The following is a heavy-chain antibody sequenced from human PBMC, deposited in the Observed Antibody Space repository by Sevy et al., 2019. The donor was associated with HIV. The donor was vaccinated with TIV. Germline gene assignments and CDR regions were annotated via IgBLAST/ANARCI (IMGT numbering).Heavy chain of an antibody. V-gene: IGHV3-48*01. CDR1: GFTFSSYS. D-gene: IGHD3-22*01. CDR3: ARATMIVVVITDHDAFDI. CDR2: ISSSSSTI. Sequence: GGSLRLSCAASGFTFSSYSMNWVRQAPGKGLEWVSYISSSSSTIYYADSVKGRFTISRDNAKNSLYLQMNSLRAEDTAVYYCARATMIVVVITDHDAFDIWGQRTMVTVSS. J-gene: IGHJ3*02.